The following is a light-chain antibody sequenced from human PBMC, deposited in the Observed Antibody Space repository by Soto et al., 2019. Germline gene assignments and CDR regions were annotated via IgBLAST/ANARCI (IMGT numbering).Light chain of an antibody. CDR1: RDINSN. CDR2: GAS. Sequence: PSAVSGSAGESATLSCRASRDINSNLAWYQQKPGQAPRLLIYGASTRATGIPARFSGSGSVTEFTLSSSRLEPEDFAVYNCHPSRRPRTFRQGTKVDIK. V-gene: IGKV3-15*01. CDR3: HPSRRPRT. J-gene: IGKJ1*01.